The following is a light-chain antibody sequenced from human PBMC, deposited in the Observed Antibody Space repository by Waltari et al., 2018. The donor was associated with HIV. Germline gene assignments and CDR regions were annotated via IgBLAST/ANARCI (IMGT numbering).Light chain of an antibody. CDR1: QGIAHA. J-gene: IGKJ4*01. Sequence: AIQLTQSPSSLSASVGDRVTLTCWASQGIAHALDWYQQKPGKPPKVLIFDASNLEGGVSSRFSGSGSGTEFTLTINSLQPEDFATYFCQQFNSYPNTFGGGTKVEIK. CDR3: QQFNSYPNT. CDR2: DAS. V-gene: IGKV1-13*02.